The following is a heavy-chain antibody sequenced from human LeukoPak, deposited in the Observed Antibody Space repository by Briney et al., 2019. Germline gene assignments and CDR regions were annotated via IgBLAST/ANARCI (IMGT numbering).Heavy chain of an antibody. V-gene: IGHV3-48*04. CDR3: ARAPGIAAAGSGY. D-gene: IGHD6-13*01. Sequence: GGSLRLSCAASGFTFSSYSMNWVRQAPGKGLEWVSYISSSSSTIYYADSVKGRFTISRDNAKNSLYLQMNSLRAEDTAVYYCARAPGIAAAGSGYWGQGTLVTVSS. CDR2: ISSSSSTI. CDR1: GFTFSSYS. J-gene: IGHJ4*02.